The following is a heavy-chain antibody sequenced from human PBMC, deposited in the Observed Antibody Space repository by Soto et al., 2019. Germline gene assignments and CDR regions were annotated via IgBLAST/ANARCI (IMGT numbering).Heavy chain of an antibody. D-gene: IGHD5-18*01. J-gene: IGHJ4*02. CDR1: GFTFSNYW. Sequence: EVQLVESGGGLVQPGGSLRLSCAASGFTFSNYWMHWVRQAPGKGLVWVSRINSDGSSTSYADSVKGRFTISRDNAKNKLYLQMNGLRADDTAVYYCVGGPGYSYGPFDYWGQGTLVTVSS. CDR3: VGGPGYSYGPFDY. CDR2: INSDGSST. V-gene: IGHV3-74*01.